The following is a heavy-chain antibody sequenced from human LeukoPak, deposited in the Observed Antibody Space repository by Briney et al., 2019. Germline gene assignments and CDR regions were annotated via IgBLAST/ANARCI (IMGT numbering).Heavy chain of an antibody. D-gene: IGHD2-15*01. Sequence: GGSLRPSCAASGFTFSTYAMTWVRQAPGKGLEWVSSTRSGGTYIYYADSVRGRFTISRDNAKDSLFLLMNSLRVDDTAFYYCARGQPTGSYRRFVVQWGQGTLVSVSS. CDR2: TRSGGTYI. J-gene: IGHJ4*02. CDR3: ARGQPTGSYRRFVVQ. CDR1: GFTFSTYA. V-gene: IGHV3-21*06.